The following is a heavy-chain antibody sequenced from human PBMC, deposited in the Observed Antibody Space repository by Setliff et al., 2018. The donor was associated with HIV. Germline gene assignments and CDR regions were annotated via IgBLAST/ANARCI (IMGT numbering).Heavy chain of an antibody. CDR1: GGTFSSYA. V-gene: IGHV1-69*05. D-gene: IGHD4-17*01. J-gene: IGHJ4*02. CDR2: IIPIFGTA. Sequence: ASVKVSCKASGGTFSSYAISWVRQAPGQGLEWMGGIIPIFGTANYSQKFQGRVTITTDESTSTAYMELSSLRSEDTAVYYCARPFDYGDYGSLDYWGQGTLVTVSS. CDR3: ARPFDYGDYGSLDY.